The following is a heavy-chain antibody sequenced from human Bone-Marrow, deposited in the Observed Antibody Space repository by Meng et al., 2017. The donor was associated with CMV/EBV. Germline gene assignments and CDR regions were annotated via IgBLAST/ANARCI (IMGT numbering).Heavy chain of an antibody. J-gene: IGHJ6*02. V-gene: IGHV3-48*03. Sequence: GESLKISCAASGFTFSSYEMNWVRQAPGKGLEWVSYISSSGSTIYYADSVKGRFTISRDNAKNSLYLQMNSLRAEDTAVYYCARDLGYCSSTSCYEGGEYYYYYYGMDVWGQGTTVTVSS. D-gene: IGHD2-2*01. CDR3: ARDLGYCSSTSCYEGGEYYYYYYGMDV. CDR1: GFTFSSYE. CDR2: ISSSGSTI.